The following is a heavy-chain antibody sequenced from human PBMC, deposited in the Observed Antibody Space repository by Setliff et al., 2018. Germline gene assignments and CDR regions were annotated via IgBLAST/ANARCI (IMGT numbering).Heavy chain of an antibody. J-gene: IGHJ6*02. CDR1: GYTFTGYY. V-gene: IGHV1-2*06. CDR2: INPNSGGT. CDR3: ARDPRGLVPAAIEGSYYYYGMDV. Sequence: ASVKVSCKASGYTFTGYYMHWVRQAPGQGLEWMGRINPNSGGTNYAQKFQGRVTITADESTSTAYMELSSLRSEDTAVYYCARDPRGLVPAAIEGSYYYYGMDVWGQGTTVTVSS. D-gene: IGHD2-2*02.